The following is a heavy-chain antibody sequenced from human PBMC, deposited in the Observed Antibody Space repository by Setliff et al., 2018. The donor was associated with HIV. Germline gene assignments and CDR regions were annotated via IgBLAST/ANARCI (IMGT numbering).Heavy chain of an antibody. Sequence: PSETLSLTCAVSGGSISSDNWWTWVRQPPGKGLEWIGEIYHSEYTNYNASLKSRVSMSVDKSKNQFSLKLTSVTAADTAVYYCARGHCSGTNCYGVDYYGMDVWGQVTTVTVSS. CDR2: IYHSEYT. CDR3: ARGHCSGTNCYGVDYYGMDV. CDR1: GGSISSDNW. D-gene: IGHD2-2*01. V-gene: IGHV4-4*02. J-gene: IGHJ6*02.